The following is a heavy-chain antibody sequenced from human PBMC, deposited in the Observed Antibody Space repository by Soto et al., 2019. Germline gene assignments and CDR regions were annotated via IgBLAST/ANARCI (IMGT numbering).Heavy chain of an antibody. V-gene: IGHV3-23*01. J-gene: IGHJ4*02. CDR2: IIANGGT. CDR1: GFTFNHYA. Sequence: QPGGALRLSCAASGFTFNHYAMRWVRQAPGKGLEWVSIIIANGGTFYADSVKGRFAISRDNSKNTVYLQMSSLRVEDTAIYYCAKDYTVAADPSSVILFDYWGQGALVTVSS. D-gene: IGHD2-15*01. CDR3: AKDYTVAADPSSVILFDY.